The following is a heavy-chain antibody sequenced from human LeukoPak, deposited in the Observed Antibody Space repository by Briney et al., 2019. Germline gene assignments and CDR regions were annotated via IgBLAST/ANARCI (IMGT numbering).Heavy chain of an antibody. J-gene: IGHJ4*02. Sequence: GGSLRLSCAASGVTFSSYWMSWVRQAPGKGLEWVANIKQDGSEKYYVDSVKGRFTISRDNAKNSLYLQMNSLRAEDTAVYYCARGDYYDSSGYYSWGQGTRVTVSS. CDR1: GVTFSSYW. V-gene: IGHV3-7*01. CDR3: ARGDYYDSSGYYS. D-gene: IGHD3-22*01. CDR2: IKQDGSEK.